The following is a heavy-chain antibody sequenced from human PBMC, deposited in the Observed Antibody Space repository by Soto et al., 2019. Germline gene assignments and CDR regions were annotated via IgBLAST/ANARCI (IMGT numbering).Heavy chain of an antibody. Sequence: SVKVSCKASGGTFSSYAISWVRQAPGQGLEWMGGIIPIFGTANYAQKFQGRVTITADKSTSTAYMELSSLRSEDAAVYYCARRTLGWELLTPHYYYYGMDVWGQGTTVTVSS. CDR3: ARRTLGWELLTPHYYYYGMDV. CDR2: IIPIFGTA. V-gene: IGHV1-69*06. CDR1: GGTFSSYA. J-gene: IGHJ6*02. D-gene: IGHD1-26*01.